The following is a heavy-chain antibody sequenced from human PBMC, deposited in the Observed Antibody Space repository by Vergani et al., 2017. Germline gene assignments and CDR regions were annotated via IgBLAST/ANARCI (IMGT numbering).Heavy chain of an antibody. CDR1: GYSIRDGYY. V-gene: IGHV4-38-2*01. D-gene: IGHD3-9*01. CDR2: IYRTGST. Sequence: VLLQEPGPGLVKSSETLSLSCVVSGYSIRDGYYWAWIRQTPGRGMEWIGSIYRTGSTYYRPSLKSRVTLSLDTSKNQFSLKLTSVTAADTAVYFCARNSILGNTFDGGKFDDWGRGTLVTVSS. CDR3: ARNSILGNTFDGGKFDD. J-gene: IGHJ4*02.